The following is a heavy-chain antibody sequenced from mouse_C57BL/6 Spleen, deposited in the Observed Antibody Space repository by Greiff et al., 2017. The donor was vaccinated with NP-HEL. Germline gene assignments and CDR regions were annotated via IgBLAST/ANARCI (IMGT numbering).Heavy chain of an antibody. J-gene: IGHJ4*01. CDR1: GYTFTSYW. Sequence: VQLQQPGAELVRPGTSVKLSCKASGYTFTSYWMHWVKQRPGQGLEWIGVIDPSDSYTNYNQKFKGKATLTVDTSSSTAYMQLSSLTSEDSAVYYCARPPEGDYAMDYWGQGTSVTVSS. V-gene: IGHV1-59*01. CDR3: ARPPEGDYAMDY. CDR2: IDPSDSYT.